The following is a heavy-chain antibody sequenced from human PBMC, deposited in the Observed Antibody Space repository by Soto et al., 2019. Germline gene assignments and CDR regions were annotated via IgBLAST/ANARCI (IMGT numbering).Heavy chain of an antibody. CDR2: ISAYNGNT. CDR3: AKTTIFGVVLDAFDI. V-gene: IGHV1-18*01. D-gene: IGHD3-3*01. J-gene: IGHJ3*02. CDR1: GYTFTSYG. Sequence: ASVKVSCKASGYTFTSYGISWVRQAPGQGLEWMGWISAYNGNTNYAQKLQGRVTMTTDTSTSTAYMELRSLRSDDTAVYYCAKTTIFGVVLDAFDIWGQGTMVTVSS.